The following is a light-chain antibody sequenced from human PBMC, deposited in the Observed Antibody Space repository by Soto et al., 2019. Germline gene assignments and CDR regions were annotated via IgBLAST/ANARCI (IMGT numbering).Light chain of an antibody. CDR2: GAS. CDR1: QSVSSSY. Sequence: EIVFTLSPGTLSLSPGERATLSCRASQSVSSSYLAWCQQKTGRAPRLLIYGASSRATGIPDRCSGSGSGTDFTLTISRLEPEDFAVYYCQQYGSSPRTFGQGTKVDIK. V-gene: IGKV3-20*01. J-gene: IGKJ1*01. CDR3: QQYGSSPRT.